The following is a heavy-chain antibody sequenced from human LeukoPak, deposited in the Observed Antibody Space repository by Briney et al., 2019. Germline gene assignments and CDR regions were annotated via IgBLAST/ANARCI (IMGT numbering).Heavy chain of an antibody. V-gene: IGHV4-39*01. CDR1: GGSISSSSYY. J-gene: IGHJ4*02. CDR2: VYYNGAT. D-gene: IGHD1-26*01. CDR3: AREDRVGATTGSDH. Sequence: PSETLSLTCTVSGGSISSSSYYWDWIRQPPGKGLQWIGTVYYNGATQYNPSLKSRVTISVDTNKNQFSLKLTSVTAADTAVYYCAREDRVGATTGSDHWGQGTLVTVSS.